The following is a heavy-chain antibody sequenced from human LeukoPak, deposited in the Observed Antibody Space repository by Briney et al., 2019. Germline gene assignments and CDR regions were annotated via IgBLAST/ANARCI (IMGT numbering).Heavy chain of an antibody. Sequence: SETLSLTCAVSGYSISSGYYWGWIRQPPGKGLEWIGRIYHSGSTYYNPSLKSRVTISVDTSKNQFSLKLSSVTAADTAVYYCARHRAYYYDSSGYLNWFDPWGQGTLVTVSS. J-gene: IGHJ5*02. CDR1: GYSISSGYY. CDR3: ARHRAYYYDSSGYLNWFDP. V-gene: IGHV4-38-2*01. CDR2: IYHSGST. D-gene: IGHD3-22*01.